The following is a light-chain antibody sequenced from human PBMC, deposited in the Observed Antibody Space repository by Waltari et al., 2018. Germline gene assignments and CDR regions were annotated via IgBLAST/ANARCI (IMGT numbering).Light chain of an antibody. V-gene: IGLV1-44*01. Sequence: QSVLTQPPSASGTPGQRVTISCSGTSSHPGNNFDNWYKQVPGTPPKLLIYRNDLRPSGVPDRFSASKSGTSASLAISGLQSEDEAEYYCASWDDSLNGHWVFGGGTKVTVL. CDR3: ASWDDSLNGHWV. CDR2: RND. CDR1: SSHPGNNF. J-gene: IGLJ3*02.